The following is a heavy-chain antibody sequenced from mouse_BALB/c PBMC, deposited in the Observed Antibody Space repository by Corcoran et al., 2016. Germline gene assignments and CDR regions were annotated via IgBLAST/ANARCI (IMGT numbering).Heavy chain of an antibody. V-gene: IGHV3-6*02. Sequence: DVQLQESGPGLVKPSQSLSLTCSATGYSITSGYYWNWIRQFPGNKLEWMGYISYDGSNNYNPSLKNRISITRDTSKNQFFLKLNSVTTEDTATYYCARDRDFDYWGQGTTLTVSS. CDR2: ISYDGSN. CDR1: GYSITSGYY. CDR3: ARDRDFDY. J-gene: IGHJ2*01.